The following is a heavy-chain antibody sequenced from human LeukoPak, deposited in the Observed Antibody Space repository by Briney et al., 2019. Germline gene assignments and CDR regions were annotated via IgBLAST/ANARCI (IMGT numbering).Heavy chain of an antibody. V-gene: IGHV3-21*01. J-gene: IGHJ4*02. CDR3: ARDFGRYFFDY. D-gene: IGHD3-10*01. Sequence: PGGSLRLSCAASGFTFLSYNMNWVRQAPGKGLEWVSSISSASSSYKYYADSVKGRFTIARDNAKNSLYLQMNSLRAEDTAVYYCARDFGRYFFDYWGQGTLVTVSS. CDR1: GFTFLSYN. CDR2: ISSASSSYK.